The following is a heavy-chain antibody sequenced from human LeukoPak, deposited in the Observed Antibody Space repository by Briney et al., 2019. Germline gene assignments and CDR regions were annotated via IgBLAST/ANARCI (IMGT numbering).Heavy chain of an antibody. CDR1: GDPVSRGSYY. CDR2: VYHTGST. J-gene: IGHJ5*02. Sequence: PSETLSLTCTDSGDPVSRGSYYWSWIRQPPGKELEWIGYVYHTGSTNYNPSLKSRVTISVDTSKNEFSLKMTSVTAADTAVYYCARGFASGWYSRYDPWGQGTLVTVSS. D-gene: IGHD6-19*01. V-gene: IGHV4-61*01. CDR3: ARGFASGWYSRYDP.